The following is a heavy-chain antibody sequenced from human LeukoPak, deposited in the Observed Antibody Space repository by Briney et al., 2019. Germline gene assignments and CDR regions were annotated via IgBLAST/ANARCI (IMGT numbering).Heavy chain of an antibody. Sequence: GASVKVSCKASGYXFTGYYIHWVRQAPGQGLEWMGWINPNSGGTNYAQKFQGRVTMTRDTSISTAYMELSGLRSDDTAVYYCARDTTRDNWFDPWGQGTLVTVSS. CDR1: GYXFTGYY. J-gene: IGHJ5*02. D-gene: IGHD1-26*01. CDR3: ARDTTRDNWFDP. V-gene: IGHV1-2*02. CDR2: INPNSGGT.